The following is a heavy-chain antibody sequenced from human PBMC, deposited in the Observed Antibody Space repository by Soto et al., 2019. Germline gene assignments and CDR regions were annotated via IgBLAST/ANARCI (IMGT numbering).Heavy chain of an antibody. D-gene: IGHD5-12*01. J-gene: IGHJ1*01. CDR1: GGTFSSFG. CDR3: AREASGYDF. Sequence: GPPVKVSCKASGGTFSSFGISWVRQAPGQGLEWMGGIIPVFGRPNYAQRFRGRLTITADESTSTSYMELIDLTSEDTAVYYCAREASGYDFWGQGTQVTVSS. V-gene: IGHV1-69*13. CDR2: IIPVFGRP.